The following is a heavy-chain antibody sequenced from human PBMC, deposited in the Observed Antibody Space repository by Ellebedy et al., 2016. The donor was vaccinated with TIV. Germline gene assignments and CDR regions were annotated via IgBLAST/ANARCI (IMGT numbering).Heavy chain of an antibody. J-gene: IGHJ6*04. CDR3: AKAKYYFGAGSYARYGMDV. D-gene: IGHD3-10*01. V-gene: IGHV3-43*02. CDR2: IGGEGATTIT. Sequence: PGGSLRLSCAASGVNFDDYAMHWVRQPPGKGLEWVALIGGEGATTITYYRESVKGRFTISRDRSRSSQYLQMNRLRPEDTALYYCAKAKYYFGAGSYARYGMDVWGKGTTVTVSS. CDR1: GVNFDDYA.